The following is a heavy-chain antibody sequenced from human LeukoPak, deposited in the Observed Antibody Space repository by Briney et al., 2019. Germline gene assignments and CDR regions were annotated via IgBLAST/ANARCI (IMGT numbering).Heavy chain of an antibody. CDR1: GFIFSNYA. D-gene: IGHD4-17*01. Sequence: GGSLRLSCAASGFIFSNYAMNWVRQAPGKGLEWVSVISGSGGRTYYIDSVKGRFTISRDSSKNTLYLQMNSLRDDDTAVYYCAKGRGYGDYGSTFEYWGQGTLATVSP. CDR2: ISGSGGRT. CDR3: AKGRGYGDYGSTFEY. J-gene: IGHJ4*02. V-gene: IGHV3-23*01.